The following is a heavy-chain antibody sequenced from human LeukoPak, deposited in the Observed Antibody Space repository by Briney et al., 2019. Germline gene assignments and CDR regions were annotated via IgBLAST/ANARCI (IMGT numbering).Heavy chain of an antibody. CDR1: GGTFSSYA. J-gene: IGHJ3*02. Sequence: SVKVSCKASGGTFSSYAISWVRRAPGQGLEWMGGIIPIFGTANYAQKFQGRVTITADESTSTAYMELSSLRSEDTAVYYCASDRDYGGNYDAFDIWGQGTMVTVSS. CDR2: IIPIFGTA. CDR3: ASDRDYGGNYDAFDI. D-gene: IGHD4-23*01. V-gene: IGHV1-69*01.